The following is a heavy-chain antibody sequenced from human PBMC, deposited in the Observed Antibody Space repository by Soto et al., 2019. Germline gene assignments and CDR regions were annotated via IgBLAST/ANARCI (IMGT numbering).Heavy chain of an antibody. CDR3: ARDYSSGWYGAFDI. CDR2: ISYDGSNK. D-gene: IGHD6-19*01. J-gene: IGHJ3*02. Sequence: SLRLSCAASGFTFSSYAMHWVRQAPGKGLEWVAVISYDGSNKYYADSVKGRFTISRDNSKDTLYLQMNSLRAEDTAVYYCARDYSSGWYGAFDIWGQGTMVTVSS. CDR1: GFTFSSYA. V-gene: IGHV3-30-3*01.